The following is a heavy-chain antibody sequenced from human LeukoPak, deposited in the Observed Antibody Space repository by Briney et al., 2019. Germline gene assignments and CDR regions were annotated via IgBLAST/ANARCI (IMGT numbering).Heavy chain of an antibody. CDR2: INSDGFST. V-gene: IGHV3-74*01. Sequence: GGSLRLSCAASGFTFSSFWIHWVRQVPGKGLVWVSRINSDGFSTSYADSVKGRFTISRDNAKNTPYLQMNSLRAEDTAVYYCARGTSGGYFDYWGQGTLVTVSS. CDR1: GFTFSSFW. CDR3: ARGTSGGYFDY. D-gene: IGHD1-26*01. J-gene: IGHJ4*02.